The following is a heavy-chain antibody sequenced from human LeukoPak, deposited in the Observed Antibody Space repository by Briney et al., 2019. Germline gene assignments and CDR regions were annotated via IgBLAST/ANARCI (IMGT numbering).Heavy chain of an antibody. V-gene: IGHV3-7*01. J-gene: IGHJ4*02. CDR1: GYSFSSNM. Sequence: GGSLRLSCVVSGYSFSSNMMTWVRQAPGKGLEAVATILPGGKESYRVDSVKGRFIISRDNAKNSLFVEMNSLRGDDTALYYCMSAHGYWGQGTLVTVSS. CDR2: ILPGGKES. CDR3: MSAHGY.